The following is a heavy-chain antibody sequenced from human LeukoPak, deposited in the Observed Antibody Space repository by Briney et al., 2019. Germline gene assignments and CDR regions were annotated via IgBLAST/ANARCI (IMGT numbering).Heavy chain of an antibody. V-gene: IGHV3-30*18. CDR2: ISYDGSNK. CDR1: GFTFSSYG. J-gene: IGHJ6*02. CDR3: AKDLRYSSSWYYYYGMDV. D-gene: IGHD6-13*01. Sequence: QAGGSLRLSCAASGFTFSSYGMHWVRQAPGKGLEWVAVISYDGSNKYYADSVKGRFTISRDNSKNTLYLQMNSLRAEDTAVYYCAKDLRYSSSWYYYYGMDVWGQGTTVTVSS.